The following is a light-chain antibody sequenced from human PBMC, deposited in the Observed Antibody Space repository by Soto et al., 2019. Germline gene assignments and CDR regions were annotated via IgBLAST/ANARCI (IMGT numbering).Light chain of an antibody. Sequence: DIVMTQSPDSLAVSLGERATINCKSSQSVLYSSNNKNHLAWYQQKPGQPPQLIIYWASTRESGVPERFSGSGSGTEFTLTISSLQPDDFATYYCQQYNSYSFGQGTKVDIK. CDR1: QSVLYSSNNKNH. J-gene: IGKJ1*01. CDR2: WAS. V-gene: IGKV4-1*01. CDR3: QQYNSYS.